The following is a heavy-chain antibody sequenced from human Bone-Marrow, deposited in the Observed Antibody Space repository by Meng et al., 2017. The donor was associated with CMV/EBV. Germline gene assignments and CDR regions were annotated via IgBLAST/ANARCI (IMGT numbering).Heavy chain of an antibody. V-gene: IGHV4-59*12. CDR2: ICNSGST. Sequence: SETLSLTCAVSGGSISSYCWSWIRQPPGKGLEWIGYICNSGSTNYNPSLKSRVTISVDTSKNQFSLKLSSVTAADTAVYYCATEWYSSSWYEVVYYYYGMDVWGQGTTVTVSS. D-gene: IGHD6-13*01. CDR1: GGSISSYC. J-gene: IGHJ6*02. CDR3: ATEWYSSSWYEVVYYYYGMDV.